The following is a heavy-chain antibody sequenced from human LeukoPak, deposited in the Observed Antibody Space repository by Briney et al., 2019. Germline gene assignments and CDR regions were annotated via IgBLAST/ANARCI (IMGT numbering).Heavy chain of an antibody. CDR2: NTYFGSA. CDR1: GGSVSSNSNY. J-gene: IGHJ5*02. D-gene: IGHD5-12*01. Sequence: MASETLSLTCTVSGGSVSSNSNYWSWIRQPPGKGLEWIGYNTYFGSASYNPSLKSRVTISVDTSKNQFSLKLSSVTAADTAVYYCARDTPGGYDFWWFGPWGQGTLVTVSS. CDR3: ARDTPGGYDFWWFGP. V-gene: IGHV4-61*01.